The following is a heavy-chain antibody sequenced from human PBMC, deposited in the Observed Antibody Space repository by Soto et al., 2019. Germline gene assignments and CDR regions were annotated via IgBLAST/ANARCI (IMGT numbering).Heavy chain of an antibody. D-gene: IGHD3-10*01. CDR2: IRSKANSYAT. V-gene: IGHV3-73*02. CDR3: TRGKDGDRVDY. CDR1: GFTFSGSA. Sequence: EVQLVESGGGLVQPGGSLKLSCAASGFTFSGSAMHWVRQASGKGLEWVGRIRSKANSYATAYAASVKGRFTISRDDSKNTAYLQMNSLKTEDTAVYYCTRGKDGDRVDYWGQGTLVTVSS. J-gene: IGHJ4*02.